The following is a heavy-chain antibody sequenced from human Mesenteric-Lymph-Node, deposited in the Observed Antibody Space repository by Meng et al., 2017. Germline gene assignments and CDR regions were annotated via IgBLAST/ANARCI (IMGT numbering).Heavy chain of an antibody. D-gene: IGHD2-15*01. J-gene: IGHJ3*02. V-gene: IGHV4-31*03. CDR3: ARDRYCSGGSCYPDAFDI. CDR2: IYYSGST. Sequence: LRLSCTVSGGSISSGGYYWSWIRQHPGKGLEWIGYIYYSGSTYYNPSLKSRVTISVDTSKNQFSLKLSSVTAADTAVYYCARDRYCSGGSCYPDAFDIWGQGTMVTVSS. CDR1: GGSISSGGYY.